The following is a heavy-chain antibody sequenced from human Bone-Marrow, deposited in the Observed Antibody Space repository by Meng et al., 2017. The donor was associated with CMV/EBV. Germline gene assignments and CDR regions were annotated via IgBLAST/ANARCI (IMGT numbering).Heavy chain of an antibody. CDR1: GYTFTSYG. CDR3: VWYIVVVPPNGMDV. CDR2: MNPNSGNT. V-gene: IGHV1-8*02. J-gene: IGHJ6*02. D-gene: IGHD2-2*01. Sequence: ASVKVSCKASGYTFTSYGISWVRQAPGQGLEWMGWMNPNSGNTGYAQKFQGRVTMTRNTSISTAYMELSSLRSEDTAVYYCVWYIVVVPPNGMDVWGQGTTVTVS.